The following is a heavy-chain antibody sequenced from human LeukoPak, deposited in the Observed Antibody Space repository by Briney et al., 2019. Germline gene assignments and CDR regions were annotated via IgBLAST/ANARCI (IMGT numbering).Heavy chain of an antibody. CDR2: IYYSGST. V-gene: IGHV4-59*01. Sequence: PSETLSLTCTVSGGSISSYYWSWIRQAPGKGLEWIGYIYYSGSTNYNPSLKSRVTISVDTSKNQFSLKLSSVTAADTAVYYCARSGYSSSWYLSYFDYWGQGTLVTVSS. CDR3: ARSGYSSSWYLSYFDY. D-gene: IGHD6-13*01. CDR1: GGSISSYY. J-gene: IGHJ4*02.